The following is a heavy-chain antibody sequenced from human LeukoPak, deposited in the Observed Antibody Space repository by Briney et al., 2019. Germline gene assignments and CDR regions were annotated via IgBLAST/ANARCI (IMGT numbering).Heavy chain of an antibody. CDR1: GFTFSSYA. J-gene: IGHJ5*02. D-gene: IGHD2-2*01. CDR3: AKGDCSSTSCLRFDP. V-gene: IGHV3-23*01. CDR2: ISGSGAST. Sequence: QAGGSLRLSCAASGFTFSSYAMSWVRQAPGKGLEWVSAISGSGASTYYADSVKGRFTISRDNSKNTLYLQMNSLRAEDTAVYYCAKGDCSSTSCLRFDPWGQGTLVTVSS.